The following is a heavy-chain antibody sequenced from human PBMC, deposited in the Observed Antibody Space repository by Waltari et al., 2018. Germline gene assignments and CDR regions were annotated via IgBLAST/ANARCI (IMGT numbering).Heavy chain of an antibody. CDR3: ARTDSSGQPSAFDI. J-gene: IGHJ3*02. CDR2: LWYDGSNR. V-gene: IGHV3-33*01. D-gene: IGHD3-22*01. CDR1: GISFRSYG. Sequence: QVQLVESGGGLVQPGKSVRLSCAASGISFRSYGMHWVRQAPGKVLEWVAGLWYDGSNRNYADSVKGRFTVSRDNFKNTLYLQMNSLGAEDTAVYYCARTDSSGQPSAFDIWGQGTMVTVSS.